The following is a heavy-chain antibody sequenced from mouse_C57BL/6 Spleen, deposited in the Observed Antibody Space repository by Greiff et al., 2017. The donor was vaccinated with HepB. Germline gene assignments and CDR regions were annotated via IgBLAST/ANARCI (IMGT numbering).Heavy chain of an antibody. CDR3: ARGDSSWEEDGYYFDY. CDR1: GYTFTSYW. D-gene: IGHD4-1*01. CDR2: IDPSDSET. Sequence: QVQLQQPGAELVRPGSSVKLSCKASGYTFTSYWMHWVKQRPIQGLEWIGNIDPSDSETHYNQKFKDKATLTVDKSSSTAYMQLSSLTSEDSAVYYGARGDSSWEEDGYYFDYWGQGTTLTVSS. J-gene: IGHJ2*01. V-gene: IGHV1-52*01.